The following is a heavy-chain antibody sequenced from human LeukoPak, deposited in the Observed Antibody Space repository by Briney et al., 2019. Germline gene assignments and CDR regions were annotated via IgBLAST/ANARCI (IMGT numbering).Heavy chain of an antibody. J-gene: IGHJ4*02. CDR3: ARGGSGWYYFDY. CDR2: IYHSGTT. CDR1: GYSITSSSW. V-gene: IGHV4-28*01. Sequence: SETLSLTCAVSGYSITSSSWWGWIRQPPGKGLEWIGYIYHSGTTYYNPSLQSRVTMSVDTSKNQFSLKLSSVTAADTAVYYCARGGSGWYYFDYWGQGTLVTVSS. D-gene: IGHD6-19*01.